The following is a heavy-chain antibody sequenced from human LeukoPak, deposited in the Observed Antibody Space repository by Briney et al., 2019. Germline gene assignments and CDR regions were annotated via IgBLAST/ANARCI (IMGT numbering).Heavy chain of an antibody. D-gene: IGHD6-19*01. CDR3: ARASSGWSRGYFQH. CDR1: GGTFSSYA. V-gene: IGHV1-69*05. Sequence: SVKVSCKASGGTFSSYAISWVRQAPGQGLEWMGRIIPIFGTANYAQKLQGRVTMTTDTSTSTAYMELRSLRSDDTAVSYCARASSGWSRGYFQHWGQGTLVTVSS. CDR2: IIPIFGTA. J-gene: IGHJ1*01.